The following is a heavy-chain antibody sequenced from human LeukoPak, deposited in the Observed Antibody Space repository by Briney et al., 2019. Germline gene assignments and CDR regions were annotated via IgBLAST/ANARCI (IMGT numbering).Heavy chain of an antibody. D-gene: IGHD3-16*02. CDR1: GYSFTSYW. V-gene: IGHV5-51*01. CDR2: IYPGDSDT. CDR3: ARPLGNDLRLGELSLAY. J-gene: IGHJ4*02. Sequence: GESLKISCKGSGYSFTSYWIGWVRQMPGKGLEWMGIIYPGDSDTRYSPSFQGQVTISADKSISTAYLQWSSLKASDTAMYYCARPLGNDLRLGELSLAYWGQGTLVTVSS.